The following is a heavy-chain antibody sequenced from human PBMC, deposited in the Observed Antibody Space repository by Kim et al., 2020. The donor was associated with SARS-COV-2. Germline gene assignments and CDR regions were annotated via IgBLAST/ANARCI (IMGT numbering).Heavy chain of an antibody. D-gene: IGHD6-13*01. CDR1: GGSTSSNNFY. CDR2: IYYIGST. J-gene: IGHJ4*02. V-gene: IGHV4-39*01. Sequence: SETLSLTCTVSGGSTSSNNFYWGWIRQPPGKGLEWIGSIYYIGSTYYNPSLRSRVTISVDTSKNQFSLKVNSVTAADTAVYYCARHSGPYSSSWFDYWGQGTLITVSS. CDR3: ARHSGPYSSSWFDY.